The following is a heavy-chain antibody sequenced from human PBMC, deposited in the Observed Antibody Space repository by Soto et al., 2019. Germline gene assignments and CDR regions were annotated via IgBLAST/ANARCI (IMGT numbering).Heavy chain of an antibody. CDR1: GYTFTNYA. CDR2: INAGNGDT. CDR3: ARDQGYNDRSGYYYY. J-gene: IGHJ4*02. Sequence: QVQLVQSGPEEKKPGASVKVSCKASGYTFTNYAIHWVRQAPGRGLEWMGWINAGNGDTEYSQKFQSRVTFTRDASVSTAYMELSSLRSEDTAVYYCARDQGYNDRSGYYYYWGQGTLVTVSS. V-gene: IGHV1-3*05. D-gene: IGHD3-22*01.